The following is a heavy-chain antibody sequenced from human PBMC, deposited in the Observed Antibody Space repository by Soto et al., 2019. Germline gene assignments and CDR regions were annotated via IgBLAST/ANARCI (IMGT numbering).Heavy chain of an antibody. CDR1: GFTFSSYS. CDR2: ISGSGGCT. Sequence: GGSLRLSCAASGFTFSSYSMNWVRQAPGKGLEWVSSISGSGGCTYYADSVKGRFTISRDNSKSTLYLQMNSLRAEDTAVYYCAKDPQDIVVVVAADVDYYYGMDVWGQGTTVTVS. CDR3: AKDPQDIVVVVAADVDYYYGMDV. D-gene: IGHD2-15*01. V-gene: IGHV3-23*01. J-gene: IGHJ6*02.